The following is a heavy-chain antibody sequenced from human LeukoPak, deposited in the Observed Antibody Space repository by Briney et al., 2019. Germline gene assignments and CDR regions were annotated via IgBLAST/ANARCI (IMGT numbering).Heavy chain of an antibody. CDR3: ARDHRDSSSWAFDY. D-gene: IGHD6-13*01. CDR1: GYTFTGYY. V-gene: IGHV1-2*02. CDR2: INPNSGGT. J-gene: IGHJ4*02. Sequence: ASVKVSCEASGYTFTGYYMHWVRQAPGQGLEWMGWINPNSGGTNYAQKFQGRVTMTRDTSISTAYMELSRLRSDDTAVYYCARDHRDSSSWAFDYWGQGTLVTVSS.